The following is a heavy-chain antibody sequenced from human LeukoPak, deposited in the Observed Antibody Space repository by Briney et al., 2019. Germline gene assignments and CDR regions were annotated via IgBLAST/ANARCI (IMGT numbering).Heavy chain of an antibody. Sequence: PSETLSLTCTVSGGSIISSDYHWGWVRQPPGKGLEWIGTISYSGNTDYNPSLRSRVTISVDTSNNQFSLRLGSVTAADTAVYHCARHCCSGPAKRVFDIWGQGAMVTVSS. D-gene: IGHD2-15*01. V-gene: IGHV4-39*01. CDR3: ARHCCSGPAKRVFDI. J-gene: IGHJ3*02. CDR2: ISYSGNT. CDR1: GGSIISSDYH.